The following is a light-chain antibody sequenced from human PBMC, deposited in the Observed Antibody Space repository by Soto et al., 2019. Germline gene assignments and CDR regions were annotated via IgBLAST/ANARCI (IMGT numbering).Light chain of an antibody. V-gene: IGKV3-15*01. J-gene: IGKJ1*01. CDR2: GAS. CDR3: QQYNNWPGT. CDR1: QSVGSS. Sequence: EIVMTQSPATLSLSPGERATLSCRASQSVGSSLAWYQQKPGQAPSLLIYGASTRATGIPARFSGSGSGTEFTLTITGLQSEDFAVYYCQQYNNWPGTFGQGTKVEIK.